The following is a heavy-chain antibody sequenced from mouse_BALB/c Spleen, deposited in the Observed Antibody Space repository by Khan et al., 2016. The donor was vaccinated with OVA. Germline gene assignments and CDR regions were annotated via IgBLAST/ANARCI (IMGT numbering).Heavy chain of an antibody. D-gene: IGHD2-1*01. CDR1: GYTFTTYW. Sequence: QVQLQQSGAELAKPGASMKMSCKASGYTFTTYWMHWVKQRPGQGLEWIGYIDPTTGYTEYNQKFKDRATLTTDKSSSTAYMQLSSLTSEDSAVYYCARRGLHGIFAYWGHGTRVTVSA. V-gene: IGHV1-7*01. CDR3: ARRGLHGIFAY. J-gene: IGHJ3*01. CDR2: IDPTTGYT.